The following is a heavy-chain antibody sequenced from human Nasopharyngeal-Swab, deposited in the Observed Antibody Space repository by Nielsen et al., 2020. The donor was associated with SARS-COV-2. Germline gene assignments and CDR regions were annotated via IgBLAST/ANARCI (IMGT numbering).Heavy chain of an antibody. CDR1: GFTVSSNY. CDR2: ISGSGGST. D-gene: IGHD4-11*01. CDR3: AKVPSTVTTLPPDY. V-gene: IGHV3-23*01. Sequence: GESLKISREASGFTVSSNYMSWVRQAPGKGLEWVSAISGSGGSTYYADSVKGRFTISRDNSKNTLYLQMNSLGAEDTAVYYCAKVPSTVTTLPPDYWGQGTLVTVSS. J-gene: IGHJ4*02.